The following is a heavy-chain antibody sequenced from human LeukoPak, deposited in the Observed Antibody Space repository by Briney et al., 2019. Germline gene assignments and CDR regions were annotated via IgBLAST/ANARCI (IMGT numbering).Heavy chain of an antibody. J-gene: IGHJ3*02. Sequence: SETLSLTCAVYGGSFSGYYWSWIRQPPGKGLEWIGEINHSGSTNYNPSLKSRVTISVDTSKNQFSLKLSSVTAADTAVYYCARDRGDSSGYYYPDAFDIWGQGTMVTVSS. CDR3: ARDRGDSSGYYYPDAFDI. CDR1: GGSFSGYY. CDR2: INHSGST. V-gene: IGHV4-34*01. D-gene: IGHD3-22*01.